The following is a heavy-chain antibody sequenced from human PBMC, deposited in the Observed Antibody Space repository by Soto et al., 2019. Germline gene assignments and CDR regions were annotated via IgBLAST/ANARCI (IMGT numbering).Heavy chain of an antibody. V-gene: IGHV3-23*01. CDR3: AKGLAGDYFDY. D-gene: IGHD4-17*01. J-gene: IGHJ4*02. CDR2: ITGNIIDT. Sequence: GGSLRLSCAASGFTFNYYAMNWVRQAPGKGLEWVSGITGNIIDTFYADPVRGRFTISGDNSKNTVYLQMNSLRSEDTAVYYCAKGLAGDYFDYWGQGTLVTVSS. CDR1: GFTFNYYA.